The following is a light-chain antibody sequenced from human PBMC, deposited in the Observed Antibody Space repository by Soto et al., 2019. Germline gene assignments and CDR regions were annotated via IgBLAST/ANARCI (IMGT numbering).Light chain of an antibody. J-gene: IGLJ2*01. CDR1: SSEVGNYNL. CDR2: ATT. Sequence: QSALTQPASVSGSPGQSITISCTGTSSEVGNYNLVSSYQHHPGKAPQLIIYATTKRPSGVSKRYSGSKSGNAAYLTISGLQAEDEGNYYCCSYAGSVTFTFGGGTKLTVL. V-gene: IGLV2-23*02. CDR3: CSYAGSVTFT.